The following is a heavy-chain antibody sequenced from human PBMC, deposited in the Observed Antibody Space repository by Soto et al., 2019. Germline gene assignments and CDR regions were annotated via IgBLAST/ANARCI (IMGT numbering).Heavy chain of an antibody. V-gene: IGHV4-39*01. CDR3: ARIDYDSSTDPFDY. CDR2: IYYSGST. D-gene: IGHD3-22*01. CDR1: GGSLSSSRYY. Sequence: PSETLSLTCTVSGGSLSSSRYYWGWIRQPPGKGLEWIGSIYYSGSTYYNPSLKSRVTISVDTSKNQFSLKLSSVTAADTAVYYCARIDYDSSTDPFDYWGQGTLVTVSS. J-gene: IGHJ4*02.